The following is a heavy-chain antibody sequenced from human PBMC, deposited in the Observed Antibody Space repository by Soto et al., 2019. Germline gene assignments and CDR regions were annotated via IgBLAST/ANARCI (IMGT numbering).Heavy chain of an antibody. D-gene: IGHD6-19*01. CDR3: ARVAAVAGTDYYYGMDV. CDR1: GGSISSYY. CDR2: IYTSGST. Sequence: QVQLQESGPGLVKPSETLSLTCTVSGGSISSYYWSWIRQPAGKGLEWIWRIYTSGSTNYNPSLKSRVTMSVDTSKNQFSLKLSSVTAADTAVYYCARVAAVAGTDYYYGMDVWGQGTTVTVSS. V-gene: IGHV4-4*07. J-gene: IGHJ6*02.